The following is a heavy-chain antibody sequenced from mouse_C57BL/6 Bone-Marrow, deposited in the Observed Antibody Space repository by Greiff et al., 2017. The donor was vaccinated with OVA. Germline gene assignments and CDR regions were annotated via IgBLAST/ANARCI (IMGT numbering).Heavy chain of an antibody. Sequence: QVQLQQPGAELVMPGASVKLSCKASGYTFTSYWMHWVKQRPGQGLEWIGEIDPSDSYTNYNQKFKGKSTLTVDKPSSTAYMQLSSLTSEDSAVYYCARLGGPIYYDYGHWYFDVWGTGTTVTVSS. CDR1: GYTFTSYW. CDR2: IDPSDSYT. CDR3: ARLGGPIYYDYGHWYFDV. D-gene: IGHD2-4*01. V-gene: IGHV1-69*01. J-gene: IGHJ1*03.